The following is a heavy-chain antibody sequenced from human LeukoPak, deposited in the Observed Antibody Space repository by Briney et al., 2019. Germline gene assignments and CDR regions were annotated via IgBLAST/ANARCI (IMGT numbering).Heavy chain of an antibody. J-gene: IGHJ5*02. Sequence: SETLSLTCTVSGGSISSHYWSWIRQPPGKGLEWIGYIYYSGSTNYNPSLKSRVTISVDTSENQFSLKLSSVTAADTAVYYCARGEAARPGRYSSSWYYWFDPWGQGTLVTVSS. CDR1: GGSISSHY. V-gene: IGHV4-59*11. D-gene: IGHD6-13*01. CDR2: IYYSGST. CDR3: ARGEAARPGRYSSSWYYWFDP.